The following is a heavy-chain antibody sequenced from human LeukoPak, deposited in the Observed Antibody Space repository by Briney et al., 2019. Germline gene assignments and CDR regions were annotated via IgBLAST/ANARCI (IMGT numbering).Heavy chain of an antibody. J-gene: IGHJ4*02. V-gene: IGHV3-7*01. Sequence: AGGSLRLSCTASGFTFSTQWMSWVRQALGKGLEWVANIRQDGSETQYVDSMKGRFTISRDNAKNSLYLQMNSLRAEDTAMYYCVTTTRSRGFDYWGQGTLVTVSS. CDR1: GFTFSTQW. CDR3: VTTTRSRGFDY. CDR2: IRQDGSET. D-gene: IGHD1-26*01.